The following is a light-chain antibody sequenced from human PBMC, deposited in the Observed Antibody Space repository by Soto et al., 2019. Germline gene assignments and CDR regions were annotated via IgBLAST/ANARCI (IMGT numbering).Light chain of an antibody. CDR2: GAS. CDR1: QSISSTY. CDR3: QQYGSSPCT. J-gene: IGKJ5*01. V-gene: IGKV3-20*01. Sequence: EIVLTQSPGTLSVSPGERATLSCRASQSISSTYVAWYQQKPGQAPRLLIYGASSRATGIPARFSGSGSGTDFTLTISRLEPEDFAVYYCQQYGSSPCTFGQGTRVEIK.